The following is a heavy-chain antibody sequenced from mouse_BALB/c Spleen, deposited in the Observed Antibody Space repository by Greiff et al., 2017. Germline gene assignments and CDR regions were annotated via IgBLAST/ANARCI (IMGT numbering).Heavy chain of an antibody. CDR3: ARSDYIWYFEV. CDR1: GYAFTNYL. V-gene: IGHV1-54*01. D-gene: IGHD2-4*01. CDR2: INPGSGGT. Sequence: VQLQQSGAELVRPGTSVKVSCKASGYAFTNYLIEWVKQRPGQGLEWIGVINPGSGGTNYNEKFKGKATLTADKSSSTAYMQLSSLTSDDSAVYICARSDYIWYFEVWGAGTTVTVSS. J-gene: IGHJ1*01.